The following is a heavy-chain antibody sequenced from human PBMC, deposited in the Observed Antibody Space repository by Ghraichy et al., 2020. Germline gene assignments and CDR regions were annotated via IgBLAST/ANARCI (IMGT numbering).Heavy chain of an antibody. V-gene: IGHV3-15*01. Sequence: GESLNISCVTSGFSFSNTWMSWVRQAPGKGLEWVGRIKSKSDGETIDYAAPVKGRFTISRDDLKDTLYLQMNSLKTEDTAVYYCTTGPSYHCTNFVCPSGAFDIWGQGTMVTVSS. CDR3: TTGPSYHCTNFVCPSGAFDI. J-gene: IGHJ3*02. D-gene: IGHD2-8*01. CDR2: IKSKSDGETI. CDR1: GFSFSNTW.